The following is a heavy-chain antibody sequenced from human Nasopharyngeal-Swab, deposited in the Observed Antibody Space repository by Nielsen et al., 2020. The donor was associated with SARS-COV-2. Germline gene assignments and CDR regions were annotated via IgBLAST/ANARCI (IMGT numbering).Heavy chain of an antibody. CDR3: TTDEAVAGPDDY. Sequence: VRQAPGKGLEWVGRINSKTDGGTTDYAAPVKGRFTISRDDSKNTLYLQMNSLKTEDTAVYYCTTDEAVAGPDDYWGQGTLVTVSS. V-gene: IGHV3-15*01. J-gene: IGHJ4*02. D-gene: IGHD6-19*01. CDR2: INSKTDGGTT.